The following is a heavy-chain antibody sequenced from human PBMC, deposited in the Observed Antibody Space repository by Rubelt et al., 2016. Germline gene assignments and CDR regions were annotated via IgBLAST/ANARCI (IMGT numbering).Heavy chain of an antibody. J-gene: IGHJ2*01. V-gene: IGHV3-53*04. D-gene: IGHD6-13*01. CDR3: ARDRVAAAGTSWCFDL. CDR2: IYSGGST. CDR1: VSSNY. Sequence: VSSNYMSWVRQAPGKGLEWVSVIYSGGSTYYADSVKGRFTISRHNSKNTLYLQMNSLRAEDTAVYYCARDRVAAAGTSWCFDLWGRGTLVTVSS.